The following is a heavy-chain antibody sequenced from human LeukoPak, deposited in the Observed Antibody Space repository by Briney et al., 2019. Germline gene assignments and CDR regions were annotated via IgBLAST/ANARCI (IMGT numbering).Heavy chain of an antibody. V-gene: IGHV1-46*01. CDR1: GYSLTSYY. CDR2: INPSGGDT. J-gene: IGHJ4*02. Sequence: ASVKVSCKTSGYSLTSYYIHWVRQAPGQNFEWMGVINPSGGDTVYAQKFQGRVTVNSDASTSTVYMGLTGLRSDDTAVYYCARGTWAAPTPPLDYWGQGTLVTVSS. CDR3: ARGTWAAPTPPLDY. D-gene: IGHD1/OR15-1a*01.